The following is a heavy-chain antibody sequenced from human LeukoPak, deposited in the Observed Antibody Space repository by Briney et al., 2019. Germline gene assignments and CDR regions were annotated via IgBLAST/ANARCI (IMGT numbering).Heavy chain of an antibody. J-gene: IGHJ4*02. V-gene: IGHV3-66*01. CDR3: ARGGSSNWDFDY. D-gene: IGHD6-13*01. CDR1: GFTVSSNY. CDR2: IYTGGST. Sequence: GGSLRLSCAASGFTVSSNYMSWVRQAPGKGLEWVSIIYTGGSTYYADSVKGRFTISRDNSKNTLYLQMNSLRAEDTAVYYCARGGSSNWDFDYWGQGTLVTVSS.